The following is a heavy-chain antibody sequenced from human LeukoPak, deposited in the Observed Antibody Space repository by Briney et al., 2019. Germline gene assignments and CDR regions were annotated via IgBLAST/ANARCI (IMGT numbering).Heavy chain of an antibody. CDR3: ARGYCSGGSCYSYYYYNYMDV. D-gene: IGHD2-15*01. V-gene: IGHV4-59*12. CDR2: VYYTGST. J-gene: IGHJ6*03. Sequence: PSETLSLTCTVSGGSISSYYWSWVRQPPGKGLEWIGFVYYTGSTNYSPSLKSRVTISVDTSKNQFSLKLSSVTAADTAVYYCARGYCSGGSCYSYYYYNYMDVWGKGTTVTVSS. CDR1: GGSISSYY.